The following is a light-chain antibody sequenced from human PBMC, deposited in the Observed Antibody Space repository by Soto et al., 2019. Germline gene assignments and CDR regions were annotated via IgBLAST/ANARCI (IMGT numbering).Light chain of an antibody. Sequence: QSVLTQPAPVSGSPGQSITISCTGTSSDVGSYNLVSWYQQCPGKAPKLMIFEVNKRPSGVSSRFSGSKSGITASLTISGLQAEDEADYYCCSYAGGGTDVFATGTKVTVL. V-gene: IGLV2-23*02. CDR2: EVN. CDR1: SSDVGSYNL. J-gene: IGLJ1*01. CDR3: CSYAGGGTDV.